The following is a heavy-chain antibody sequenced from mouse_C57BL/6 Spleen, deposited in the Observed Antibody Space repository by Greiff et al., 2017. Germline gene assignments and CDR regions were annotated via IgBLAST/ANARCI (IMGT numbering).Heavy chain of an antibody. CDR3: ARGEWGYDRGDFDV. J-gene: IGHJ1*03. CDR1: GYAFSSYW. V-gene: IGHV1-80*01. CDR2: IYPGDGDT. D-gene: IGHD2-2*01. Sequence: QVHVKQSGAELVKPGASVKISCKASGYAFSSYWMNWVKQRPGKGLEWIGQIYPGDGDTNYNGKFKGKATLTADKSSSTAYMQLSSLTSEDSAVYFCARGEWGYDRGDFDVWGTGTTVTVSS.